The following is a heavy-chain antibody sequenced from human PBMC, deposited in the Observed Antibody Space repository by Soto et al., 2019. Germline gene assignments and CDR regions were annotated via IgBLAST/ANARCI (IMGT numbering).Heavy chain of an antibody. CDR3: ARVRGTAGKRYFDY. Sequence: QVQLQESGPRLVKPSETLSLTCTVSGGSMIAYYWHWMRQPPGKGLQWIGYTYYSGSTTYNPSLKSRVTISVDSSKNQFSLKLDSVTPADTAVYYCARVRGTAGKRYFDYWGPGTLVTVSS. CDR2: TYYSGST. J-gene: IGHJ4*02. V-gene: IGHV4-59*01. D-gene: IGHD6-19*01. CDR1: GGSMIAYY.